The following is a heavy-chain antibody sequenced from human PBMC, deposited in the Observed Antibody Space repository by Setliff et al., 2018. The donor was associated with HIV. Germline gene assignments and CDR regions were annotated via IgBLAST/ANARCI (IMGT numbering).Heavy chain of an antibody. CDR3: ARDSGMAVVGTWRRLDP. CDR2: IKALNGDT. CDR1: GYTFSHDA. Sequence: ASVKVSCKASGYTFSHDAISWVRQAPGQGLEWMGWIKALNGDTSYAQKVQDRVTMTTDTSTSTAHMELRNLRSDDTAVYYCARDSGMAVVGTWRRLDPWGQGTLVTVSS. D-gene: IGHD6-19*01. J-gene: IGHJ5*02. V-gene: IGHV1-18*01.